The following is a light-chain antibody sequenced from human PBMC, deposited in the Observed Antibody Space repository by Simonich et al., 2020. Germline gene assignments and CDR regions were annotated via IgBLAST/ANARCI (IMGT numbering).Light chain of an antibody. J-gene: IGKJ1*01. CDR3: MQALQTPWT. CDR1: QSLLHSNGYNC. CDR2: LGS. Sequence: DIVMTQSPLSLPVTPGEPASISCRSSQSLLHSNGYNCLDWYLQKPGQSPQLLIYLGSNRASGVHDRVSGSGSGTDFTLKISRVEAEDVGVYYCMQALQTPWTFGQGTKVEIK. V-gene: IGKV2-28*01.